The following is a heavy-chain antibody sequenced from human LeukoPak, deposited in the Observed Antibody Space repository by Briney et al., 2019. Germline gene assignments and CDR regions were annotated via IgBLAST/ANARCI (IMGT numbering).Heavy chain of an antibody. D-gene: IGHD3-10*01. V-gene: IGHV3-33*01. CDR1: GFTFSSYG. J-gene: IGHJ4*02. Sequence: GGSLRLSCAASGFTFSSYGRHWVRQAPGKGLEWVADIWYDGSHKYYADSVKGRFTISRDNSKNTLHLHMNSLRAEDTAVYYCARDRLLWFGELSWDSDYWGQGTLVTVSS. CDR3: ARDRLLWFGELSWDSDY. CDR2: IWYDGSHK.